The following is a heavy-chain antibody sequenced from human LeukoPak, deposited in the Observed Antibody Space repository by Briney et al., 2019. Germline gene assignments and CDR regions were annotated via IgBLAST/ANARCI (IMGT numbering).Heavy chain of an antibody. Sequence: PSETLSLTCAVYGGSFSGYYWSWIRQPPGKGLEWIGEINHSGSTNYNPSLKSRVTISVDTSKNQFSLKLSSVPAADTAVYYCARGRITMVRGVIQSIYFDYWGQGTLVTVSS. J-gene: IGHJ4*02. CDR2: INHSGST. CDR1: GGSFSGYY. D-gene: IGHD3-10*01. CDR3: ARGRITMVRGVIQSIYFDY. V-gene: IGHV4-34*01.